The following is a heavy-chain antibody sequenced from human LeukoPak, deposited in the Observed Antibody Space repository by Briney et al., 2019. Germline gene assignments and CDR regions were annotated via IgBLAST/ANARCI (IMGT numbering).Heavy chain of an antibody. Sequence: GGSLRLSCAASGFPFSSYAMSWVRQAPGKGLEWVSAIRGGGVSIYYADSVKGRFTLSRDNAKNTLYLQMNSLRAGDPALYYLAKSSRHNGNYYMDYWGQGTLVTVSS. CDR1: GFPFSSYA. D-gene: IGHD1-1*01. J-gene: IGHJ4*02. CDR2: IRGGGVSI. V-gene: IGHV3-23*01. CDR3: AKSSRHNGNYYMDY.